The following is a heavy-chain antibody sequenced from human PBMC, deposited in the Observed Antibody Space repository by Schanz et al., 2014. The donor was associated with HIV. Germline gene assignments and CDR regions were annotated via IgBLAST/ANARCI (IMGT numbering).Heavy chain of an antibody. V-gene: IGHV3-66*03. CDR2: IYSGGST. CDR3: AKDEYYYGSGSYIYFYYGMDV. CDR1: GFTVSSNY. J-gene: IGHJ6*02. Sequence: EVQLVESGGGLIQPGGSLRLSCAASGFTVSSNYMSWVRQAPGRGLEWVSFIYSGGSTYYADSVKGRFTISRDNSRNTLYLEMNSLRADDTAVYYCAKDEYYYGSGSYIYFYYGMDVWGQGTTVTVSS. D-gene: IGHD3-10*01.